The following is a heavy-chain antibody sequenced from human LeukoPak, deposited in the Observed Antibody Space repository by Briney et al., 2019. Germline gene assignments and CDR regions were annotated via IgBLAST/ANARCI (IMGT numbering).Heavy chain of an antibody. Sequence: GGSLRLSCTSSGFDFNTFAMNWVRQAPGKGLEWVSGISASGSRTYHGGAAKGRFTISIDDSKNMLFLDMNNLSAEDTARYFCARDRSPHYYHSSGYGAFNVWGQGTMVTVSS. D-gene: IGHD3-22*01. J-gene: IGHJ3*01. CDR1: GFDFNTFA. CDR2: ISASGSRT. V-gene: IGHV3-23*01. CDR3: ARDRSPHYYHSSGYGAFNV.